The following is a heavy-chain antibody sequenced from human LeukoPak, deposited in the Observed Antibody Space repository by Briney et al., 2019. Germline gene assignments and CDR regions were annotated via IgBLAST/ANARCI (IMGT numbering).Heavy chain of an antibody. V-gene: IGHV3-11*01. D-gene: IGHD1-14*01. CDR1: GFTFSAYF. Sequence: GGSLRLSCTASGFTFSAYFMSWLRQAPGKGLEWLSYIRSSDNTINYADSVKGRFTISRDNAKNSLYLQLNSLRAEDTAVYYCARVTLQNGLDVWGQGTTVTVSS. J-gene: IGHJ6*02. CDR2: IRSSDNTI. CDR3: ARVTLQNGLDV.